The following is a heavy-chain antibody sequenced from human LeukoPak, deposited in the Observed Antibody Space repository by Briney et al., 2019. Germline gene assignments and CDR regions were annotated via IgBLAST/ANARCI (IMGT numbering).Heavy chain of an antibody. CDR3: AKYPLRYCTNGVCFQNWFDP. CDR1: GFTFSDYY. V-gene: IGHV3-23*01. Sequence: GGSLRLSCAASGFTFSDYYMSWIRQAPVKGLEWVSAINGSGGSTYYADSVKGRFTISRDNSKNTLYLQMNSLRAEDTAVYYCAKYPLRYCTNGVCFQNWFDPWGQGTLVTVSS. J-gene: IGHJ5*02. CDR2: INGSGGST. D-gene: IGHD2-8*01.